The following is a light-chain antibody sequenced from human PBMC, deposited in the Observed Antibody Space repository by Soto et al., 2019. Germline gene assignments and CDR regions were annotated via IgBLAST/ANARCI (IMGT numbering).Light chain of an antibody. Sequence: QSALTQPPSVSAAPGQKVTISCSGSSSNIGGNSVSWYQQLPGTAPKLLIYDDDKRPSGIPDRFSGSKSGTSATLGITGFQTGDEADYYCVPWDSRLIAYVLVTGTKVTV. J-gene: IGLJ1*01. CDR3: VPWDSRLIAYV. CDR1: SSNIGGNS. V-gene: IGLV1-51*01. CDR2: DDD.